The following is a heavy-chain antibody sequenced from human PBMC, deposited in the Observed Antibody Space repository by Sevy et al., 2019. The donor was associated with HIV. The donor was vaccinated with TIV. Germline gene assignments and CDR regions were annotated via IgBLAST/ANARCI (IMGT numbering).Heavy chain of an antibody. J-gene: IGHJ5*02. CDR1: GFTFSSYS. V-gene: IGHV3-21*01. Sequence: GGSLRLSCAASGFTFSSYSMNWVRQAPGKGLEWVSSISSSSSYIYYAHSVKGRFTISRDNAKNSLYLQMNSLRAEDTAVYYCARDGAVLLWFGELDSNWFDPWGQGTLVTVSS. CDR2: ISSSSSYI. CDR3: ARDGAVLLWFGELDSNWFDP. D-gene: IGHD3-10*01.